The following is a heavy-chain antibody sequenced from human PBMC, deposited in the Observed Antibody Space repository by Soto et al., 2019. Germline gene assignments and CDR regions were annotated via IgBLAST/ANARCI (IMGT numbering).Heavy chain of an antibody. V-gene: IGHV1-18*04. CDR1: GYTFTSYG. D-gene: IGHD1-26*01. Sequence: ASVKVSCKASGYTFTSYGISWVRQAPGQGLEWMGWISAYNGNTNYAQKLQGRVTMTTDTSTSTAYMELRSLRSDDTAVYYCARDAGLWVRLEPLDYWGQGTPVTFSS. CDR3: ARDAGLWVRLEPLDY. J-gene: IGHJ4*02. CDR2: ISAYNGNT.